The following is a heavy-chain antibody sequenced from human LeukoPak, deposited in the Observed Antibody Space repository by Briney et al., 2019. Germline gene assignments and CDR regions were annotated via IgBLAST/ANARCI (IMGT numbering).Heavy chain of an antibody. J-gene: IGHJ4*02. CDR2: IWYDGSNK. V-gene: IGHV3-33*08. D-gene: IGHD5-18*01. CDR3: ARDMVGYTNGQLDY. Sequence: GRSLRLSCAASGFTFSSYGMHWVRQAPGKGLEWVAVIWYDGSNKYYADSVKGRFTVSRDNSKNTLYLQMNSLRVEDTAVYYCARDMVGYTNGQLDYWGQGTLVTVSS. CDR1: GFTFSSYG.